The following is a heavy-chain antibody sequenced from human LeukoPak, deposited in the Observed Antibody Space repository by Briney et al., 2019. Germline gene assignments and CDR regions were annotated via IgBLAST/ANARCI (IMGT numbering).Heavy chain of an antibody. J-gene: IGHJ4*02. Sequence: GGSLRLSCAASGFTFSSYWMSWVRQAPGKGLEWVANIKQDGSEKHYVDSVKGRFTISRDNAKNSLYLQMNSLRAEDTAVYYCASVMGYSYGAGFDYWGQGTLVTVSS. D-gene: IGHD5-18*01. V-gene: IGHV3-7*01. CDR2: IKQDGSEK. CDR3: ASVMGYSYGAGFDY. CDR1: GFTFSSYW.